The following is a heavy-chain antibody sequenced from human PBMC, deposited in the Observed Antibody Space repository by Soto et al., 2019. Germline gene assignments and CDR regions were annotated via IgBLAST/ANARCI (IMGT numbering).Heavy chain of an antibody. J-gene: IGHJ4*02. CDR1: GFTFSDHY. V-gene: IGHV3-72*01. Sequence: EVQLVESGGGLVQPGGSLRLSCAASGFTFSDHYMDWVRQAPGKGLEWVGRTRNKANSYTTEYAASVKGRFTISRDDSKNSLYLQMNSLKTDDTAVYYCARGIGYCSGGSCYSLAYWGQGTLVTVSS. D-gene: IGHD2-15*01. CDR3: ARGIGYCSGGSCYSLAY. CDR2: TRNKANSYTT.